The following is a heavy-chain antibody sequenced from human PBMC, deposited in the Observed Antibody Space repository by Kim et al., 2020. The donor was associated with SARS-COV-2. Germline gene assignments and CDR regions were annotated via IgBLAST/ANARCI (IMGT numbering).Heavy chain of an antibody. V-gene: IGHV3-23*01. J-gene: IGHJ6*02. Sequence: GGSLRLSCAASGFTFSSYAMSWVRQAPGKGLEWVSAISGSGGSTYYADSVKGRFTISRDNSKNTLYLQMNSLRAEDTAVYYCAKGHIVLMVYASYYYYYGMDVWGQGTTVTVSS. CDR1: GFTFSSYA. CDR3: AKGHIVLMVYASYYYYYGMDV. D-gene: IGHD2-8*01. CDR2: ISGSGGST.